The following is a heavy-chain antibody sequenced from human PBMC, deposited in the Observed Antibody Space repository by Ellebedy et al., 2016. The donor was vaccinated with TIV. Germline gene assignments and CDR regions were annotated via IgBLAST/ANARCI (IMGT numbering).Heavy chain of an antibody. CDR1: GGSFSGYY. D-gene: IGHD5-18*01. CDR2: INHSGST. Sequence: MPSETLSLTCAVYGGSFSGYYWSWIRQPPGKGLEWIGEINHSGSTNYNPSLKSRVTISVDTSKNQFSLNLRSVTAADTAVYYCARGRLRGYSYGQTYYFDYWGQGTLVTVSS. J-gene: IGHJ4*02. V-gene: IGHV4-34*01. CDR3: ARGRLRGYSYGQTYYFDY.